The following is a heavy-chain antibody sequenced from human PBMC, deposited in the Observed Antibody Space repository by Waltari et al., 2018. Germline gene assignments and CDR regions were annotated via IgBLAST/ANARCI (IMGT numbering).Heavy chain of an antibody. D-gene: IGHD3-22*01. Sequence: QVQLVQSGAEVKKPGASVKVSCKASGYTFTGYYMHWVRQAPGQGLEWMGRINPNGGGTNYAQKFQGRVTMTRDTSISTAYMELSRLRSDDTAVYYCARDDNDSSGFGDYWGQGTLVTVSS. CDR3: ARDDNDSSGFGDY. V-gene: IGHV1-2*06. CDR2: INPNGGGT. J-gene: IGHJ4*02. CDR1: GYTFTGYY.